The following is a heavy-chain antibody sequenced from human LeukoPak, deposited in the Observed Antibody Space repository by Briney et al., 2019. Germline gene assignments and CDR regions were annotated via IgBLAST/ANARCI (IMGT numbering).Heavy chain of an antibody. D-gene: IGHD3-22*01. CDR3: ARYYYDSSGYYRTYYFDY. CDR2: MNPNSGNT. Sequence: ASVKVSCKASGYTFTSYDINWVRQATGQGLEWMGWMNPNSGNTGYAQKFQGRVIMTRNTSISTAYMELSSLRSEDTAVYYCARYYYDSSGYYRTYYFDYWGQGTLVTVSS. J-gene: IGHJ4*02. CDR1: GYTFTSYD. V-gene: IGHV1-8*01.